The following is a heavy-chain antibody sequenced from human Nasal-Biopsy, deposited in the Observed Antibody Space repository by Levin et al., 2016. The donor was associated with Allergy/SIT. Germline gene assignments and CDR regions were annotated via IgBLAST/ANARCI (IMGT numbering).Heavy chain of an antibody. CDR3: ARAYCGGDCFLRDYFYDGMDV. J-gene: IGHJ6*02. V-gene: IGHV3-21*01. CDR2: ITSSGSKYL. D-gene: IGHD2-21*02. CDR1: GFTLRSYF. Sequence: GGSLRLSCSVSGFTLRSYFINWVRQPPGKGLEWVSSITSSGSKYLYYADFIKGRFTISSDNTKNSVYLEMNSLRPEDTAVYYCARAYCGGDCFLRDYFYDGMDVWGRGTTVTVSS.